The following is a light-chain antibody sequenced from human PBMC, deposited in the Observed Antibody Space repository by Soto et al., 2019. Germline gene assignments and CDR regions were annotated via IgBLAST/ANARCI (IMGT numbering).Light chain of an antibody. Sequence: DIQMTQSPSTLSASVGDRVTITCRASQSISSWLAWYQQKPGKAPKLLIYKASSLESGVPSRFSGSGSGTEFTLTISSLQPDDFATYYCQQYNEGFGQGTKVEIK. V-gene: IGKV1-5*03. CDR3: QQYNEG. CDR1: QSISSW. J-gene: IGKJ1*01. CDR2: KAS.